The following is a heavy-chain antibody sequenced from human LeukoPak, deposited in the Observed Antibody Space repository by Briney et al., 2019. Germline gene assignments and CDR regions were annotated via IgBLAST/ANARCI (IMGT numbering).Heavy chain of an antibody. CDR3: ARTPTVTTLGWFDP. V-gene: IGHV4-4*07. D-gene: IGHD4-17*01. J-gene: IGHJ5*02. Sequence: SETLSLTCTVSGGSISSYYWSWIRQPAGKGLEWIGRIYTSGSTNYNPSLKSRVTMSVDTSKNQFSLKLSSVTAADTAVYCCARTPTVTTLGWFDPWGQGTLVTVSS. CDR2: IYTSGST. CDR1: GGSISSYY.